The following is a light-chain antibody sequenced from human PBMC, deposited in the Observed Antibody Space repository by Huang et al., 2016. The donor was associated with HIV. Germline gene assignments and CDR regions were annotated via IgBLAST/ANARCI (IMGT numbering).Light chain of an antibody. CDR3: QQYNNWPSIT. V-gene: IGKV3-15*01. Sequence: EIVMTQSPATLSVSPGERATLSCRASQSVTSLAWYQQKPGQTPRLLLYGASTRATGIPARFSGSGSGTDFTLTISSLQSEEFAVYYCQQYNNWPSITVGQGTRLEIK. CDR1: QSVTS. CDR2: GAS. J-gene: IGKJ5*01.